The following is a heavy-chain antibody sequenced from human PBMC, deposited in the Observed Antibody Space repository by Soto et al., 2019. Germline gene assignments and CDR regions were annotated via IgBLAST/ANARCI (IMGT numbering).Heavy chain of an antibody. CDR2: ISHDGSNK. J-gene: IGHJ4*02. D-gene: IGHD6-19*01. CDR1: GFRFSSSA. CDR3: AKDRVYTSGWYKDS. V-gene: IGHV3-30-3*01. Sequence: QVQLVESGGGVVQPGSSLRLSCAASGFRFSSSAMHWVRQAPGKGLEWVAMISHDGSNKQYADSVKGRFTISRDNSKNTLFLQSNSLRAEDTALYYCAKDRVYTSGWYKDSWGQGTLVIVSS.